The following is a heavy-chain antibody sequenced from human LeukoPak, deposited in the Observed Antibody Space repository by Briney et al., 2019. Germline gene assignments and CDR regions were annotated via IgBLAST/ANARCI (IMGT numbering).Heavy chain of an antibody. CDR1: GGSISTYY. D-gene: IGHD3-10*01. CDR3: ARHEITMVRGVLLNWFDP. CDR2: IDYSAST. Sequence: SETLSLTCTVSGGSISTYYWSWIRQPPGKGLEWIAYIDYSASTNYNPSLKSRVTISVDTSKNQFSLKLSSVTAADTAVYYCARHEITMVRGVLLNWFDPWGQGTLVTVSS. V-gene: IGHV4-59*08. J-gene: IGHJ5*02.